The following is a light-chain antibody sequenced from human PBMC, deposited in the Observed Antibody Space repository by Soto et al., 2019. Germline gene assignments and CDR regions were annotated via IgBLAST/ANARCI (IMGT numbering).Light chain of an antibody. J-gene: IGKJ1*01. CDR2: DAS. CDR1: QTIRSY. V-gene: IGKV3-11*01. CDR3: QQYGSSIT. Sequence: EIVLTQSPATLSLSPGERATLSCRASQTIRSYVAWYQQKPGQAPRLLIYDASNRATGIPARFSGSGSGTDFTLTISRLEPEDFAVYYCQQYGSSITFGQGTKVDIK.